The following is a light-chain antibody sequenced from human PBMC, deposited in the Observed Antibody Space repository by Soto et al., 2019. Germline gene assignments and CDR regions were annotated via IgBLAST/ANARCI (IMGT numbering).Light chain of an antibody. J-gene: IGKJ4*01. V-gene: IGKV3-15*01. CDR1: QSVSSN. CDR2: GAS. Sequence: EIVMTQSPATLSVSPGERATLSCRASQSVSSNLAWYQQQPGQAPWLLIYGASTRANGIPARFSGSGSGTEFTFTISSLQSEDFAVYYCQQYNNWPPLTFGGGTKVEIK. CDR3: QQYNNWPPLT.